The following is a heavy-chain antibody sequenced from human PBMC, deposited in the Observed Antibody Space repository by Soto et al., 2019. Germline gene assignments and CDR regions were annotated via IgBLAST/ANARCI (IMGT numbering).Heavy chain of an antibody. CDR1: GFTVSSNY. Sequence: PGGSLRLSCAASGFTVSSNYMSWVRQAPGKGLEWVSVIYTGGSKYYADSVQGRFIISRDNSKNTLYLQMNSLRADDTAVYYCARGHCSGVGCYSVWSMDVWGQGTTVTVSS. V-gene: IGHV3-53*01. CDR3: ARGHCSGVGCYSVWSMDV. CDR2: IYTGGSK. D-gene: IGHD2-15*01. J-gene: IGHJ6*01.